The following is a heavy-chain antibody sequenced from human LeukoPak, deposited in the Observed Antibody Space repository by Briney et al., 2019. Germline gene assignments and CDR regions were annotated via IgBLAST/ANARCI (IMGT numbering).Heavy chain of an antibody. CDR3: ARRGTVTTGGYFDY. CDR1: GCSISSSSYY. J-gene: IGHJ4*02. CDR2: IYCSGST. V-gene: IGHV4-39*01. Sequence: PSETLSLTCTVSGCSISSSSYYWGWIRQPPGKGLEWIGSIYCSGSTYYNPSLKRRITISVDTSKNQFSLKLSSVTAADTAVYYCARRGTVTTGGYFDYWGQGTLVSASS. D-gene: IGHD4-17*01.